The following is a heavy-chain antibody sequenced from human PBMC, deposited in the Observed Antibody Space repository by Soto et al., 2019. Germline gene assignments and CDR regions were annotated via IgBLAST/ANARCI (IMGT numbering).Heavy chain of an antibody. J-gene: IGHJ4*02. CDR2: IWYDGSKK. CDR1: GFTFSIYG. Sequence: GGSLRLSFAASGFTFSIYGMQWVLQAPGKGLEWVAVIWYDGSKKYYEESVKGRLTIYRENSKKTLYLQMNRMRAEDTDVYYCERIFGYYYDSSGYNFEYWGQGTLVTV. D-gene: IGHD3-22*01. CDR3: ERIFGYYYDSSGYNFEY. V-gene: IGHV3-33*01.